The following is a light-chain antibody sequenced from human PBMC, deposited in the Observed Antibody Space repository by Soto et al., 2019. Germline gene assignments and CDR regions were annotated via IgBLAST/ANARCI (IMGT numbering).Light chain of an antibody. CDR2: DAS. J-gene: IGKJ1*01. Sequence: DIQMTQSPSTLSASVGDRVASTCRASQSISAWLAWYQQKPGKAPKLLIYDASTLESGVPSRFSGSGSGTEFTLTINSLLPDDFATYYCQQYNSYSWTFGQGTKVDIK. V-gene: IGKV1-5*01. CDR3: QQYNSYSWT. CDR1: QSISAW.